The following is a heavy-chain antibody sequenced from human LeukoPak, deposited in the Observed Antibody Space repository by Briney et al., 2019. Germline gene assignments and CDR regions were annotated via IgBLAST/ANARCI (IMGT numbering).Heavy chain of an antibody. CDR1: GFTFNNHD. Sequence: GRSLRFSCAASGFTFNNHDMHWVRQAPGKGLEWVAGISYDGRNKYYADSVKGRFTISRDNSKNTLNLQMNSLRTEDTAVYYCAKPRDIDSWAFDVWGQGTMVTVS. V-gene: IGHV3-30*18. J-gene: IGHJ3*01. D-gene: IGHD2-15*01. CDR2: ISYDGRNK. CDR3: AKPRDIDSWAFDV.